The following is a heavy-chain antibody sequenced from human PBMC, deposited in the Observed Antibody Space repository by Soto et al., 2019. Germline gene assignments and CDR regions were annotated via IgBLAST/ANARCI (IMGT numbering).Heavy chain of an antibody. CDR3: ARDGYDFL. CDR2: ISSSSSTI. CDR1: GFTFSSYW. V-gene: IGHV3-48*01. J-gene: IGHJ4*02. Sequence: GGSLRLSCAASGFTFSSYWMHWVRQAPGKGLEWVSYISSSSSTIYYADSVKGRFTISRDNAKNSLYLQMNSLRAEDTAVYYCARDGYDFLWGQGTLVTVAS. D-gene: IGHD3-3*01.